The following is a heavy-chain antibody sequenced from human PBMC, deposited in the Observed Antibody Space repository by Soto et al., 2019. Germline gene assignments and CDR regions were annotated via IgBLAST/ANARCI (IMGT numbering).Heavy chain of an antibody. CDR2: ISYDGSNK. D-gene: IGHD1-1*01. J-gene: IGHJ6*02. CDR1: GFTFSSYA. CDR3: AREGRPPTTGMDV. V-gene: IGHV3-30-3*01. Sequence: GSLRLSCAASGFTFSSYAMHWVRQAPGKGLEWVAVISYDGSNKYYADSVKGRFTISRDNSKNTLYLQMNSLRAEDTAVYYCAREGRPPTTGMDVWGQGTTVTVSS.